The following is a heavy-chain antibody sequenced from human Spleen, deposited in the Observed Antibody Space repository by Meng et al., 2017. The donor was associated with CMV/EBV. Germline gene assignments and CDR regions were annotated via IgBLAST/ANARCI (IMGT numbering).Heavy chain of an antibody. D-gene: IGHD2-2*02. CDR1: GFTFSSYS. Sequence: GESLKISCAASGFTFSSYSMNWVRQAPGKGLEWVSYISSSSSTIYYADSVKGRFTISRDNSKNTLYLQMNSLRAEDTTVYYCAATGRRHCSGTRCYRGGFYWGQGALVTVSS. J-gene: IGHJ4*02. CDR2: ISSSSSTI. V-gene: IGHV3-48*04. CDR3: AATGRRHCSGTRCYRGGFY.